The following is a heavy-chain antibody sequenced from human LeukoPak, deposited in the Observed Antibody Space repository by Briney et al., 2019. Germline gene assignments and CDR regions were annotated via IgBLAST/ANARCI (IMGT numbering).Heavy chain of an antibody. CDR3: ARSSSSYGDFDY. CDR2: IYHSGST. V-gene: IGHV4-4*02. J-gene: IGHJ4*02. Sequence: PSETLSLTCAVSGGSISSSNWWSLVRQPPGKGLEWIGEIYHSGSTNYNPSLKSRGTISEDTSKNQFSLKLSSVTAADTAVYYCARSSSSYGDFDYWGQGTLVTVSS. D-gene: IGHD4-17*01. CDR1: GGSISSSNW.